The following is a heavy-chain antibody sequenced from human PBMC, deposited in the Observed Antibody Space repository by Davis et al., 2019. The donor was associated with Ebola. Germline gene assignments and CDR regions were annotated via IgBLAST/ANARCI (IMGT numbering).Heavy chain of an antibody. CDR1: GFTFDDYA. D-gene: IGHD6-19*01. Sequence: GGSLRLSCAASGFTFDDYAMHWVRQAPGKGLEWVSGISWNSGSIGYADSVKGRFTISRDNAKNSLYLQMNSLRAEDTAVYYCARAEVAGNSYYYYGMDVWGQGTTVTVSS. J-gene: IGHJ6*02. V-gene: IGHV3-9*01. CDR2: ISWNSGSI. CDR3: ARAEVAGNSYYYYGMDV.